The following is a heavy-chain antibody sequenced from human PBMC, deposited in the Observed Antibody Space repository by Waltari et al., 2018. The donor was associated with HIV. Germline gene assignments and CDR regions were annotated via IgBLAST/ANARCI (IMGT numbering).Heavy chain of an antibody. Sequence: EGLMVESGGGLVQPGGSLRLSCAASGFIFSSYWMHWVRQAPGKGLVWVSRINSDGNTTTYADSVKGRFTISRDNAKNTLFLQMDSLRAEDTAVYFCVREYSSSRFFDYWGQGTLVTVSS. CDR3: VREYSSSRFFDY. D-gene: IGHD6-13*01. CDR2: INSDGNTT. V-gene: IGHV3-74*01. CDR1: GFIFSSYW. J-gene: IGHJ4*02.